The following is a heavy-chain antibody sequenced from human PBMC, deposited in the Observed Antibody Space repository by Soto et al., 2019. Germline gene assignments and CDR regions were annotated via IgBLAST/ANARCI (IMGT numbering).Heavy chain of an antibody. CDR1: GYTFTSYV. V-gene: IGHV1-3*01. J-gene: IGHJ4*02. D-gene: IGHD3-10*01. CDR2: INASNGTA. CDR3: ATSYGSGYRAFDY. Sequence: ASVKVSCKASGYTFTSYVIQWVRQAPGQRLEWMGGINASNGTANYAQKFQGRVTMTADTSTSTAYMELRSLRSEDTASYYCATSYGSGYRAFDYWGQGALVTVSS.